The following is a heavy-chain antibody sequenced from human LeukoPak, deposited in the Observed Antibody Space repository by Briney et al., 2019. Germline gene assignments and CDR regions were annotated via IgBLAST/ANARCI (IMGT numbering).Heavy chain of an antibody. V-gene: IGHV3-33*06. Sequence: GGSLRLSCAVSGFTFSSYGMHWVRQAPGKGREWVAVIWYDGSNKYYADSVKGRFTISRDNSKHTLYLQMNSLRAEDTAVYYCAKGGSSSPYFDYWGQGTLVTVSS. CDR3: AKGGSSSPYFDY. CDR2: IWYDGSNK. CDR1: GFTFSSYG. J-gene: IGHJ4*02. D-gene: IGHD6-6*01.